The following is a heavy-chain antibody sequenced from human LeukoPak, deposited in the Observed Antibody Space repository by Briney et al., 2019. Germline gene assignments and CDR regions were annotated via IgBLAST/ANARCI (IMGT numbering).Heavy chain of an antibody. D-gene: IGHD1-26*01. CDR3: ARSRAFNSGAFDP. CDR2: IYNGVNT. J-gene: IGHJ5*02. Sequence: TETLSLTCTVSGASVSSASYWSWIRQPPGKGVEWIAHIYNGVNTNYNPSLKSRVTISIDTSKNQFSLRLNSVTAADTAVYYCARSRAFNSGAFDPWGQGSLVTVSS. V-gene: IGHV4-61*01. CDR1: GASVSSASY.